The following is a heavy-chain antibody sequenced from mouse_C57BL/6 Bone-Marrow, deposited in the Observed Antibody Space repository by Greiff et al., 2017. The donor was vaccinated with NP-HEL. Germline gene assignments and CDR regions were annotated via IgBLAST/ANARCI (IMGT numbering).Heavy chain of an antibody. CDR1: GYTFTSYW. J-gene: IGHJ3*01. Sequence: QVQLQQPGAELVMPGASVKLSCKASGYTFTSYWMHWVKQRPGQGLEWIGEIDPSDSYTNYNQKFKGKSTLTVDKSSSTAYMQLSSLTSEDSAVYYCASYGRGCAYWGQGTLVTVSA. CDR2: IDPSDSYT. V-gene: IGHV1-69*01. CDR3: ASYGRGCAY. D-gene: IGHD1-1*02.